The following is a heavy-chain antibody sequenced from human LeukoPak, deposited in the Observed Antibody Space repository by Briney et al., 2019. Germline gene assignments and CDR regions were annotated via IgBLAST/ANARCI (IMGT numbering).Heavy chain of an antibody. CDR2: INAGNGNT. Sequence: GASVKVSCKASGYTFTSYAMHWVRQAPGQRLEWMGWINAGNGNTKYSQKFQGRVTITRDTSASTAYMELSSLRSEDTAVYYCARDKPGRPASLDPYYGMDVWGQGTAVIVSS. V-gene: IGHV1-3*01. J-gene: IGHJ6*02. D-gene: IGHD2-2*03. CDR1: GYTFTSYA. CDR3: ARDKPGRPASLDPYYGMDV.